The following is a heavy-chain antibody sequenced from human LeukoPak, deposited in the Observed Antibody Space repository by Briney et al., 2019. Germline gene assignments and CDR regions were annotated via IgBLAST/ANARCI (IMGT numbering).Heavy chain of an antibody. J-gene: IGHJ4*02. Sequence: SETLSLTCAVSGGSISSGGYSCSWIRQPPGKGLEWIGYIYHSGSTYYNPSLKSRVTISVDRSKNQFSLKLSSVTAADTAVYYCARSAPYSGYEGPFDYWGQGTLVTVSS. CDR3: ARSAPYSGYEGPFDY. CDR2: IYHSGST. V-gene: IGHV4-30-2*01. CDR1: GGSISSGGYS. D-gene: IGHD5-12*01.